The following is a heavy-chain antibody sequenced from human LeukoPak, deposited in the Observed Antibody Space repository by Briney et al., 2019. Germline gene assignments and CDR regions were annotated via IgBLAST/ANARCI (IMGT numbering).Heavy chain of an antibody. V-gene: IGHV1-46*01. D-gene: IGHD2-8*02. CDR1: GFTFTNYL. CDR3: VREESGGYFDY. CDR2: IAPSVDTT. Sequence: ASVKVSCKSFGFTFTNYLLHWVRQAPGQGLEWVGRIAPSVDTTNYAQKFRGRVTMTRDTSTSTVYMGLSSLRSDDTAIYYCVREESGGYFDYWGQGTLVTVSS. J-gene: IGHJ4*02.